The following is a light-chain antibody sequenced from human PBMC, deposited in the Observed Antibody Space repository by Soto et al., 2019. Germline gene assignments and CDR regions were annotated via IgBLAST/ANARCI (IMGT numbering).Light chain of an antibody. CDR3: SSYTSSSTPYV. CDR1: SSDVGGYKY. Sequence: QSALTQPASVSGSPGQAITISCIGTSSDVGGYKYVSWYQQYPGKAPKLMVYDVSNRPSGVSNRFSGSKSGNTASLTISGLQAEDEADYYCSSYTSSSTPYVFGTGTKLTVL. J-gene: IGLJ1*01. CDR2: DVS. V-gene: IGLV2-14*03.